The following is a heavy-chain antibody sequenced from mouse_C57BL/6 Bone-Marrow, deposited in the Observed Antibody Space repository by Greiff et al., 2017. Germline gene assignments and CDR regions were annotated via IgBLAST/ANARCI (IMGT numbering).Heavy chain of an antibody. Sequence: EVKVEESGGGLVKPGGSLKLSCAASGFTFSDYGMHWVRQAPEKGLEWVAYISSGSSTIYYADTVKGRFTISRDNAKNTLFLQMTSLRSEDTAMYYCTRYSRYYYAMDYWGQGTSVTVSS. J-gene: IGHJ4*01. CDR1: GFTFSDYG. CDR3: TRYSRYYYAMDY. V-gene: IGHV5-17*01. CDR2: ISSGSSTI.